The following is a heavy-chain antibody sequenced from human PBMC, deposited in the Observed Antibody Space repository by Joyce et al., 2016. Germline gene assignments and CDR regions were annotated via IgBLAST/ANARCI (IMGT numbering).Heavy chain of an antibody. Sequence: QLLLQESGPGLVKTSQTLSLTCAVSGDSFTTGGYAWNWIRQPPGKGLEWIGDIYHSGNTHFTPSLQSRVTISLDRSKSQFSLKLSSVTAADTAVYYCARAPRGPGYFVSWGQGTLVTVSS. CDR2: IYHSGNT. V-gene: IGHV4-30-2*01. D-gene: IGHD3-10*01. J-gene: IGHJ4*02. CDR3: ARAPRGPGYFVS. CDR1: GDSFTTGGYA.